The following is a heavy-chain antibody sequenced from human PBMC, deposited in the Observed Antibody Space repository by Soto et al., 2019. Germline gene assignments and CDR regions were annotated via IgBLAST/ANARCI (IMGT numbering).Heavy chain of an antibody. CDR1: GGSISSGGYY. J-gene: IGHJ4*02. D-gene: IGHD7-27*01. Sequence: SETLSLTCTVSGGSISSGGYYWSWIRQHPGKGLEWIGYIYYSGSTYYNPSLKSRVTISVDTSKNQFSLKLSSVTAADTAVYYCATGPLSWGSKRGPIAYWGQGTLVTVSS. CDR2: IYYSGST. V-gene: IGHV4-31*03. CDR3: ATGPLSWGSKRGPIAY.